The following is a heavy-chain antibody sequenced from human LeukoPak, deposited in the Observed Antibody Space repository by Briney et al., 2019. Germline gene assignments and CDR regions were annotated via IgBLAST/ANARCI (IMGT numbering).Heavy chain of an antibody. CDR2: VSNDGGIK. V-gene: IGHV3-30*18. J-gene: IGHJ4*02. CDR3: AKGGEQKTFRCGMDS. CDR1: GFTFSAYY. Sequence: PGRSLRLSCAASGFTFSAYYMHRVRQAPGKGLEWVALVSNDGGIKYYGASVRGRFTISRDNPENTLYLQMNSLRADDTAVYYCAKGGEQKTFRCGMDSWGQGTLVTVSS. D-gene: IGHD1/OR15-1a*01.